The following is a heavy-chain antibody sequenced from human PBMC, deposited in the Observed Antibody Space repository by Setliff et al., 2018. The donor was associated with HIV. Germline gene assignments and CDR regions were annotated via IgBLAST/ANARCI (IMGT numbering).Heavy chain of an antibody. CDR1: GGSISSGSYY. D-gene: IGHD6-6*01. CDR2: IYTSGST. J-gene: IGHJ6*02. V-gene: IGHV4-61*02. Sequence: SETLSLTCTVSGGSISSGSYYWSWIRQPAGKGLEWIGRIYTSGSTNYNPSLKSRVAISVDTSKNQFSLKLSSVTAADTAVYYCARDRELARHYYSGMDVWGQGTTVTVSS. CDR3: ARDRELARHYYSGMDV.